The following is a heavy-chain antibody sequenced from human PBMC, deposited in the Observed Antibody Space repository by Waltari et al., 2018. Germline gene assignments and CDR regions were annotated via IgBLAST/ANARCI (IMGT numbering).Heavy chain of an antibody. J-gene: IGHJ4*02. CDR2: IRYDGSNK. Sequence: QVQLVESGGGVVQPGGSLRLSCAASGFTFSSYGMHWVRQAPGKGLEWVAFIRYDGSNKYYADSVKGRFTISRDNSKNTLYLQMNSLRAEDTAVYYCATPGYSSGWYWGQGTLVTVSS. V-gene: IGHV3-30*02. D-gene: IGHD6-19*01. CDR1: GFTFSSYG. CDR3: ATPGYSSGWY.